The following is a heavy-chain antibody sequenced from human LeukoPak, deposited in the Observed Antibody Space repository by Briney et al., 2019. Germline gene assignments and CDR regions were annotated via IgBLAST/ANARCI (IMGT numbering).Heavy chain of an antibody. CDR1: GFTFRRYD. Sequence: PGGSLRLSCASSGFTFRRYDMNWVRQAPGKGREWVSFISSSMISVHYADSVQGRFTISRDNARNILYLQMNSLRAEDTAVYYCARVYDVLTGGFDHWGQGALVTVSS. CDR3: ARVYDVLTGGFDH. CDR2: ISSSMISV. V-gene: IGHV3-21*01. J-gene: IGHJ4*02. D-gene: IGHD3-9*01.